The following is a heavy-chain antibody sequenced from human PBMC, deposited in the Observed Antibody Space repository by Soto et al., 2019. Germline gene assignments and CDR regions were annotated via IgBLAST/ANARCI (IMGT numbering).Heavy chain of an antibody. CDR2: IYYSGST. CDR3: ASSYDSSGTGVDY. CDR1: GGSISSGDYY. D-gene: IGHD3-22*01. J-gene: IGHJ4*02. Sequence: PSETLSLTCTVSGGSISSGDYYWSWIRQPPGKGLEWIGYIYYSGSTYYNPSLKSRVTISVDTSKNQFSLKLSSVTAADTAVYYCASSYDSSGTGVDYWGQGTLVTVSS. V-gene: IGHV4-30-4*01.